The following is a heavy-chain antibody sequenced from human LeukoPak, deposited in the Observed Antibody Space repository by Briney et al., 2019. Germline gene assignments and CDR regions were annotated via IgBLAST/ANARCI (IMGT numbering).Heavy chain of an antibody. CDR3: ARGILVEMATMKVGHYFDY. D-gene: IGHD5-24*01. CDR2: IYHSGST. V-gene: IGHV4-38-2*02. Sequence: PSETLSLTCTVSGYSISSGYYWAWIRQPPGKGLEWIGNIYHSGSTYYNPSLKSRVTISVDTSKNQFSLKLSSVTAADTAVYYCARGILVEMATMKVGHYFDYWGQGTLVTVSS. J-gene: IGHJ4*02. CDR1: GYSISSGYY.